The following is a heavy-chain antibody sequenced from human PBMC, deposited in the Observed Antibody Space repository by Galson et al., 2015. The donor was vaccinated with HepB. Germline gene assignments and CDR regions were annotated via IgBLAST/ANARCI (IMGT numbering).Heavy chain of an antibody. CDR1: GFTFSSYA. CDR2: ISYDGSNK. D-gene: IGHD3-3*01. V-gene: IGHV3-30*04. Sequence: SLRLSCAASGFTFSSYAMHWVRQAPGKGLEWVAVISYDGSNKYYADSVKGRFTISRDNSKNTLYLQMNSLRAEDTAVYYCARDGVAMGAFDIWGQGTMVTVSS. J-gene: IGHJ3*02. CDR3: ARDGVAMGAFDI.